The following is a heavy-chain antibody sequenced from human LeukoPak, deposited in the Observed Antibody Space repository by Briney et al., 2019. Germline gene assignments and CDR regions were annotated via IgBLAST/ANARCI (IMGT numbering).Heavy chain of an antibody. CDR3: ARVYDSSGQTTGDAFDI. CDR2: ISSSGSTI. CDR1: GFTFSSYE. V-gene: IGHV3-48*03. Sequence: GGSLRLSCAASGFTFSSYEMNWVRQAPGKGLEWVSYISSSGSTIYYADSVKGRFTISRDNAKNSLYLQMNSLRAEDTAVYYCARVYDSSGQTTGDAFDICGQGTMVTVSS. D-gene: IGHD3-22*01. J-gene: IGHJ3*02.